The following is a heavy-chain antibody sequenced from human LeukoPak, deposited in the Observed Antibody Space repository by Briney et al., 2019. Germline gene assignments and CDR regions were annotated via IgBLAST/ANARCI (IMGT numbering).Heavy chain of an antibody. CDR1: GFTFSNAW. Sequence: PGGSLRLSCAASGFTFSNAWMSWVRQAPGKGLEWVGRIKSKTDGGTTDYAAPVKGRFTTSRDDSKNTLYLQMNSLKSEDTAVYYCTTELDVRPNHYWGQGTLVTVSS. J-gene: IGHJ4*02. CDR3: TTELDVRPNHY. V-gene: IGHV3-15*01. CDR2: IKSKTDGGTT. D-gene: IGHD1-14*01.